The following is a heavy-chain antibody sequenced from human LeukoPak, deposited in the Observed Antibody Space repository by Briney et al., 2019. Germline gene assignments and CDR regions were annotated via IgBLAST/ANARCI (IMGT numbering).Heavy chain of an antibody. CDR1: GYTFTSYG. CDR2: INPNSGGT. Sequence: ASVKVSCKASGYTFTSYGISWVRQAPGQGLEWMGWINPNSGGTNYAQKFQGWVTMTRDTSISTAYMELRSLRSDDTAVYYCARDRLQMTTVTPVDYWGQGTLVTVSS. J-gene: IGHJ4*02. CDR3: ARDRLQMTTVTPVDY. D-gene: IGHD4-17*01. V-gene: IGHV1-2*04.